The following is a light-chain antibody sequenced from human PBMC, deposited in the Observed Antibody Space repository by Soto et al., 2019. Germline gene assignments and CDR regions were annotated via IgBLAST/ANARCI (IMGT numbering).Light chain of an antibody. CDR2: AAS. J-gene: IGKJ1*01. V-gene: IGKV1-39*01. CDR3: QQSYSRWT. Sequence: DIQMTQSPSSLSASGVLIVSITFRASQSISRYLTWYQQKPGKAPKLLIYAASSLHSGVPSRFSGSGSGTDFTLTISSLQPEDFATYYCQQSYSRWTFGQGTKVDIK. CDR1: QSISRY.